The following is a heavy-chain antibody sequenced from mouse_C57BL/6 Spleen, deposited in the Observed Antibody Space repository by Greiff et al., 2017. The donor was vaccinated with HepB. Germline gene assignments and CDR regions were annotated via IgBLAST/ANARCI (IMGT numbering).Heavy chain of an antibody. CDR3: AREGVTTVVARYFDV. V-gene: IGHV5-4*01. CDR1: GFTFSSYA. J-gene: IGHJ1*03. Sequence: EVQLVESGGGLVKPGGSLKLSCAASGFTFSSYAMSWVRQTPEKRLEWVATISDGGSYTYYPDNVKGRFTISRDNAKNNLYLQMSHLKSEDTAMYYCAREGVTTVVARYFDVWGTRTTVTVSS. D-gene: IGHD1-1*01. CDR2: ISDGGSYT.